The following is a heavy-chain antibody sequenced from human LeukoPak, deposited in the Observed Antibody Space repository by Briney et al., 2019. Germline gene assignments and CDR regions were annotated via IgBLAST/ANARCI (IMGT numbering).Heavy chain of an antibody. CDR2: ISSSSSYI. V-gene: IGHV3-21*01. CDR3: ARDLGTSGYYSDDAFDI. Sequence: GGSLRLSCGASGFIFSDYGMHWVRQAPGKGLEWVSSISSSSSYIHYADSVKGRFTISRDNAKNSLYLQMNSLRAEDTAVYYCARDLGTSGYYSDDAFDIWGQGTMVTVSS. CDR1: GFIFSDYG. D-gene: IGHD3-22*01. J-gene: IGHJ3*02.